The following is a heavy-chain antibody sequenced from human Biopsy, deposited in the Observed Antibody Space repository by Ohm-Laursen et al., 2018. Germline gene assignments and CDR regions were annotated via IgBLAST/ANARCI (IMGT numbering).Heavy chain of an antibody. J-gene: IGHJ4*02. D-gene: IGHD5-18*01. Sequence: SLRLSCAASGFTFSSSWMHWVHQAPGKGLEWVSRFNSDGTDTTYADSVKGRFTISRDNAKNTLYLQMNSLRVEDTAVYYCAKAGRGYIDYWGQGTLVIVSS. CDR2: FNSDGTDT. CDR1: GFTFSSSW. V-gene: IGHV3-74*01. CDR3: AKAGRGYIDY.